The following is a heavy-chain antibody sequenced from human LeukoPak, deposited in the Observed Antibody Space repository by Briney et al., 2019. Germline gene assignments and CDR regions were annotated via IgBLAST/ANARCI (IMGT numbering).Heavy chain of an antibody. CDR2: IYTSGST. D-gene: IGHD2-21*01. CDR1: GGSISSYY. J-gene: IGHJ3*01. Sequence: SETLSLTCTVSGGSISSYYWSWIRQPAGKGLEWIGRIYTSGSTNYNPSLKSRVTMSVDTSKKQFSLSLTSVTAADTAVYYCARVGYPTQRRVLSAVSIPTAGAFDVWGQGTLVTVSS. V-gene: IGHV4-4*07. CDR3: ARVGYPTQRRVLSAVSIPTAGAFDV.